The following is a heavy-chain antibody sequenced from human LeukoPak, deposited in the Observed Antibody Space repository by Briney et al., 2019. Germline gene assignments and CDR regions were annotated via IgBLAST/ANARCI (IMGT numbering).Heavy chain of an antibody. CDR2: IDTNTGNP. CDR1: GYTFSSNA. Sequence: ASVKVSCKASGYTFSSNAINWVRQAPGQGLEWMGWIDTNTGNPTYAQGLTGRFVFSLDTSVSTAYLQINSLKAEDTGEYFCGRGYDSSGFFSDWGQGTLVTVSS. D-gene: IGHD3-22*01. J-gene: IGHJ4*02. V-gene: IGHV7-4-1*02. CDR3: GRGYDSSGFFSD.